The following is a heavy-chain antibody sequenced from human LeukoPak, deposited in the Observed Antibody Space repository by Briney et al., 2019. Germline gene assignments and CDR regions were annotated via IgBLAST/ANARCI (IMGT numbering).Heavy chain of an antibody. CDR2: IYSGGST. V-gene: IGHV3-53*01. J-gene: IGHJ4*02. D-gene: IGHD2-21*02. CDR1: GFTVSSSY. CDR3: ARDYGPVAASDY. Sequence: GGSLRLSCAASGFTVSSSYMSWVRQAPGKGLEWVSVIYSGGSTYYADSVKGRFTISRDNSKNTLYLQMNSLRAEDTAVYYCARDYGPVAASDYWGQGTLVTFSS.